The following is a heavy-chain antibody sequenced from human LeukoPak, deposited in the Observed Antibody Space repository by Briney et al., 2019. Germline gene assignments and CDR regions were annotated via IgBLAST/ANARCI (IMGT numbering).Heavy chain of an antibody. CDR1: GGSFSGYY. Sequence: PSETLSLTCAVYGGSFSGYYWSWIRQPPGKGLEWIGEINHSGSTNYNPSLKSRVTISVDTSKNQFSLKLSSVTAADTAVYYCARRGRITIFGVVTMGPEVEYWGQGTLVTISS. V-gene: IGHV4-34*01. CDR2: INHSGST. D-gene: IGHD3-3*01. J-gene: IGHJ4*02. CDR3: ARRGRITIFGVVTMGPEVEY.